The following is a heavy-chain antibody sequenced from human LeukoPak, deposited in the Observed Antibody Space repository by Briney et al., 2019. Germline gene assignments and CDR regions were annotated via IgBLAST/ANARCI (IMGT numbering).Heavy chain of an antibody. V-gene: IGHV3-21*01. J-gene: IGHJ6*03. CDR3: ARVLGDIVLVPATYYMDV. CDR2: ISYSSSYI. Sequence: GGSLRLSCAASGFTFSSYNMNWVRQAPGKGLEWVSSISYSSSYIYYADSVKGRFTNSRDNAKNSLYLQMNSLRAEDTAVYYCARVLGDIVLVPATYYMDVWGKGTTVTVSS. D-gene: IGHD2-2*01. CDR1: GFTFSSYN.